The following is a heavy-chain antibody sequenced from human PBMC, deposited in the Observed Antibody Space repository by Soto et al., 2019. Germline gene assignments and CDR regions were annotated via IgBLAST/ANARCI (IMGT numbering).Heavy chain of an antibody. Sequence: KPSETLSLTCAVSGYSISSGYYWGWIRQPPGKGLEWIGSIYHSGSTYYNPSLKSRVTISVDTSKNQFSLKLSSVTAADTAVYYCARGVAAGRGYYFDYWGQGTLVTVSS. CDR2: IYHSGST. CDR1: GYSISSGYY. D-gene: IGHD6-13*01. J-gene: IGHJ4*02. V-gene: IGHV4-38-2*01. CDR3: ARGVAAGRGYYFDY.